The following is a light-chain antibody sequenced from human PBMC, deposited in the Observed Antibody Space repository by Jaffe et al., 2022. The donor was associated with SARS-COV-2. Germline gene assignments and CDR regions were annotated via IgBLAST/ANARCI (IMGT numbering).Light chain of an antibody. Sequence: SYVLTQAPSVSVAPGKTARITCGGIDIGSKSVHWYQQKPGQAPVLVISYDSDRPSGIHERFSGSNSGNTATLTISRVEAGDEADYYCQVWDIGVLFGGGTKLTVL. CDR3: QVWDIGVL. CDR2: YDS. CDR1: DIGSKS. V-gene: IGLV3-21*04. J-gene: IGLJ2*01.